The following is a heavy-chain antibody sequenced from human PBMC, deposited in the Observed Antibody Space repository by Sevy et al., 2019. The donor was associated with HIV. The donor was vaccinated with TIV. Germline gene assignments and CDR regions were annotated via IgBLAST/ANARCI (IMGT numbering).Heavy chain of an antibody. D-gene: IGHD2-15*01. J-gene: IGHJ5*02. CDR1: GYTFTSYG. V-gene: IGHV1-18*01. CDR3: ASDGYCSGGSCRVTTWFDP. CDR2: ISAYNGNT. Sequence: ASVKVSCKASGYTFTSYGIGWVRQAPGQGLEWMGWISAYNGNTNYAQKLQGRVTMTTDTSTSTAYMERRSLRSDDTAGYYCASDGYCSGGSCRVTTWFDPWGQGTLVTVSS.